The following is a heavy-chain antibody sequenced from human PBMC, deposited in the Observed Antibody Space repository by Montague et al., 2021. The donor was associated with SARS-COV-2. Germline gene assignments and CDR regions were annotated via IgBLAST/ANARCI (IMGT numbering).Heavy chain of an antibody. Sequence: SETLSLTCTVSGGSISRYSWTWIRQPPGKGLEWIGNIYNSGSTNXXPSLTSRVTISVDTSRNQFSLKLSSVAAADTAVYYCARVGRGSSWYEVAFDIWGQGTMVTVSS. CDR1: GGSISRYS. CDR2: IYNSGST. D-gene: IGHD6-13*01. V-gene: IGHV4-59*01. J-gene: IGHJ3*02. CDR3: ARVGRGSSWYEVAFDI.